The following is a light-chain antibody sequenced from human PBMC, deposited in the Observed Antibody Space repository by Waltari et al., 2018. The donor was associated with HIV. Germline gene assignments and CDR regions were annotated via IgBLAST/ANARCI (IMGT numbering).Light chain of an antibody. CDR1: TLPPKF. V-gene: IGLV3-25*03. CDR2: KDN. J-gene: IGLJ2*01. Sequence: SDEVTQTPSVSVSPGQTARITCSGETLPPKFVYWYQQKPGQAPVVVIYKDNERPSGIPERFSGSSSGTRATLTISGVQAEDEADYYCQSADSSGTSFGGGTKLTVL. CDR3: QSADSSGTS.